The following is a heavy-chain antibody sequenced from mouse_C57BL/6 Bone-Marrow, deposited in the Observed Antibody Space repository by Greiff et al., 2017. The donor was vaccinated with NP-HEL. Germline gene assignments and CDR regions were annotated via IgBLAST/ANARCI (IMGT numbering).Heavy chain of an antibody. CDR1: GYTFTSYW. J-gene: IGHJ1*03. CDR2: INPSNGGT. CDR3: ASTRYFDV. V-gene: IGHV1-53*01. Sequence: VQLQQPGTELVKPGASVKLSCKASGYTFTSYWMHWVKQRPGQGLEWIGNINPSNGGTYYNEKLKSKVTLTVDKSSSLAYMQLSSLTSKDSAVYYCASTRYFDVWGTGTTVTVSS.